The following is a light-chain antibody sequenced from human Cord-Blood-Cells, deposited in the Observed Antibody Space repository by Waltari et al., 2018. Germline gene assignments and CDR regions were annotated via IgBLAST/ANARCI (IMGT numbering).Light chain of an antibody. CDR2: EGS. CDR1: SSDDGSYGL. CDR3: CSYAGSSTPWV. J-gene: IGLJ3*02. V-gene: IGLV2-23*01. Sequence: HSALNHPATFSSSPEQSITISRTGTSSDDGSYGLLSWFQQHPGKAPKLMIDEGSHRPSGVSNRFSGSKSGNTASLTISGLQAEDEADDYCCSYAGSSTPWVFGGGTKLTVL.